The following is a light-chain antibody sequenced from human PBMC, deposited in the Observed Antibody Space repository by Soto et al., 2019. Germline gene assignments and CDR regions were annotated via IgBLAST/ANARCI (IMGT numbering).Light chain of an antibody. Sequence: DIQMTQSPSSLSASVGDRVTITCQASQDISNYLNWYQQKPGKASKLLLFVVCNLETGVPSRFSGSGSGTDCTFTIRSLQTVDIALYDCQQYDNLHPYPLGQRTKLEIK. CDR3: QQYDNLHPYP. J-gene: IGKJ2*01. CDR2: VVC. V-gene: IGKV1-33*01. CDR1: QDISNY.